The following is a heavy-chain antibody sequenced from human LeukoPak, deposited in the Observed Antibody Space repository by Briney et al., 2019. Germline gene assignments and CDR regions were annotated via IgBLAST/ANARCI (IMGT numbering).Heavy chain of an antibody. CDR1: GGSISSYY. J-gene: IGHJ6*02. D-gene: IGHD6-13*01. V-gene: IGHV4-34*01. Sequence: SETLSLTCTLSGGSISSYYWSWIRQPPGKGLEWIGEINHSGSTNYNPSLKSRVTISVDTSKNQFSLKLSSVTAADTAVYYCARIGSISSGYRYYYYGMDVWGQGTTVTVSS. CDR2: INHSGST. CDR3: ARIGSISSGYRYYYYGMDV.